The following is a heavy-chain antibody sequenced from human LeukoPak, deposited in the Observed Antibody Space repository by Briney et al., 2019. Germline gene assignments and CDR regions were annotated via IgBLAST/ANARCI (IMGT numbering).Heavy chain of an antibody. Sequence: GGSLRLSCAASGFTFSDYWIHWVRQAPGKGLVWVSRINTDGSVTNYADSVKGRFSISRDNAKNTLYLQMSSLRAEDTAVYYCARDRGPRTGFMVREAYDYWGQGTLVTVSS. CDR2: INTDGSVT. J-gene: IGHJ4*02. V-gene: IGHV3-74*01. CDR1: GFTFSDYW. CDR3: ARDRGPRTGFMVREAYDY. D-gene: IGHD3-10*01.